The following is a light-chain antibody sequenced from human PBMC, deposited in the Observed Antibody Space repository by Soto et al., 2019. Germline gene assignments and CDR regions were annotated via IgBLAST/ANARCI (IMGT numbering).Light chain of an antibody. Sequence: QSALTQPASVSGSPGQSITTSCTGTSSDIGGYDYVSWYQQYPDKVPKLMIYDVTNRASGVPSRFSASKSGDTASLTISGLQAEDEADYYCSSYTSTSTLVVFGGGTKLTVL. J-gene: IGLJ2*01. CDR2: DVT. CDR3: SSYTSTSTLVV. V-gene: IGLV2-14*01. CDR1: SSDIGGYDY.